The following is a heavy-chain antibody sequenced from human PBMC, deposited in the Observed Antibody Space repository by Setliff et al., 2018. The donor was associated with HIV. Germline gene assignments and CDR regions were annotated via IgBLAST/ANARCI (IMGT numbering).Heavy chain of an antibody. V-gene: IGHV1-69*13. CDR3: ARGADASGYFYREYFQH. CDR2: VVPTIHEA. Sequence: ASVKVSCKASGVTFNYSFITWVRQAPGQGLEWMGGVVPTIHEATYAQKFQGRVTITADESATTVYMEMSGLTSEDTAIYYCARGADASGYFYREYFQHWGQGTLVTVSS. D-gene: IGHD3-22*01. J-gene: IGHJ1*01. CDR1: GVTFNYSF.